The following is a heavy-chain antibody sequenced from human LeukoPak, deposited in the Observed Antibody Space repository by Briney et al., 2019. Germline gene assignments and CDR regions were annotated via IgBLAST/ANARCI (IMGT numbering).Heavy chain of an antibody. Sequence: SETLSLTCAVYGGSFSGYYWSWIRQPPGKGLEWIGEINHSGSTNYNPSLKSRVTISVDTSKNQFSLKLSSVTAADTAVYYCARGALNYYDSSGHIDYWAREPWSPSPQ. J-gene: IGHJ4*02. D-gene: IGHD3-22*01. V-gene: IGHV4-34*01. CDR3: ARGALNYYDSSGHIDY. CDR1: GGSFSGYY. CDR2: INHSGST.